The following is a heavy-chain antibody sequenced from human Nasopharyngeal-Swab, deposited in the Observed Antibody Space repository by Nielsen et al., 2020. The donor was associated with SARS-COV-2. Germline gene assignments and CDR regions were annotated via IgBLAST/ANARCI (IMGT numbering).Heavy chain of an antibody. J-gene: IGHJ6*02. D-gene: IGHD3-10*01. CDR2: ISSSTSYI. V-gene: IGHV3-21*01. CDR1: GFTFSNYS. Sequence: GGSLRLSCAASGFTFSNYSMNRVRQAPGKGLEWVSSISSSTSYIYYADSVKGRFTISRDNAKNSLYLQMNSLRAEDTSVYYCARDGFGESPYYYYYGRDVWGQGTTVTVSS. CDR3: ARDGFGESPYYYYYGRDV.